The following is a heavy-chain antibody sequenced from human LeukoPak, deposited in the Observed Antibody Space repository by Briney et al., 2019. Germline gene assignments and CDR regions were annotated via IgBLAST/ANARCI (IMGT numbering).Heavy chain of an antibody. CDR1: GDSISTYY. CDR3: ARFAYCGGHCWYYFDY. Sequence: PSETLSLTCTVSGDSISTYYWSWIRQPPGKGLEWIAYINYRGSTTYNPSLRSRVTISVDTSRNQFSLKLSSVTAADTAVYYCARFAYCGGHCWYYFDYWGQGSLVTVSS. CDR2: INYRGST. D-gene: IGHD2-21*01. J-gene: IGHJ4*02. V-gene: IGHV4-59*01.